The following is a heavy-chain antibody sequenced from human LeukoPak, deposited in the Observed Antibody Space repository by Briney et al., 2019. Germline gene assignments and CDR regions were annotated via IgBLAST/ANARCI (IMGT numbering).Heavy chain of an antibody. J-gene: IGHJ4*02. CDR1: GFTFSSYW. D-gene: IGHD1-14*01. V-gene: IGHV3-74*01. Sequence: GGSLRLSCAASGFTFSSYWMHWFRQAPGEGLVWVSRIKSDGSVTWYADSVKGRFTISRDNAENMLYLQMNSLRDEDTAVYFCARDHDAVGTTIDHWGQGTLVTVSS. CDR3: ARDHDAVGTTIDH. CDR2: IKSDGSVT.